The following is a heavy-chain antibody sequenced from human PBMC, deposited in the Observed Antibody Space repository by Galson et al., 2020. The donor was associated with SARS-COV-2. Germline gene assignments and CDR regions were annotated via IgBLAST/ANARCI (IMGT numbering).Heavy chain of an antibody. D-gene: IGHD2-15*01. J-gene: IGHJ4*02. V-gene: IGHV4-38-2*02. Sequence: SETLSLTCTVSGYSISSGYYWGWIRQPPGKGLEWIGSIYHSGSTYYNPSLKSRVTISVDTSKNQFSLKLSSVTAADTAVYYCASDTGYCSGGSCYASLGFDYWGQGTLVTVSS. CDR3: ASDTGYCSGGSCYASLGFDY. CDR1: GYSISSGYY. CDR2: IYHSGST.